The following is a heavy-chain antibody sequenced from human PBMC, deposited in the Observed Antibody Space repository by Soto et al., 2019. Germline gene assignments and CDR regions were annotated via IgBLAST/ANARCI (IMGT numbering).Heavy chain of an antibody. D-gene: IGHD3-3*01. Sequence: ASVKVSCKASGYTFTSYGISWVRQSPGQGLEWMGWISAYNGNTNYAQKLQGRVTMTTDTSTSTAYMELRSLRSDDTAVYYCGRDLRFLEPHDVFDIWGQGKMVTVSS. CDR3: GRDLRFLEPHDVFDI. J-gene: IGHJ3*02. CDR2: ISAYNGNT. CDR1: GYTFTSYG. V-gene: IGHV1-18*01.